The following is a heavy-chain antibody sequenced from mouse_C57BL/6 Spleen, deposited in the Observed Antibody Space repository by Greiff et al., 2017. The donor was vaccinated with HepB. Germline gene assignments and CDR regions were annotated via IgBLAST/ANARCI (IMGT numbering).Heavy chain of an antibody. CDR3: ARGAAVTRAMDY. V-gene: IGHV5-17*01. Sequence: EVKLMESGGGLVKPGGSLKLSCAASGFTFSDYGMHWVRQAPEKGLEWVAYISSGSSTVYYADTVKGRFTISRDNAKNTLFLQMTSLRSEDTAMYYCARGAAVTRAMDYWGQGTSVTVSS. D-gene: IGHD2-1*01. CDR1: GFTFSDYG. CDR2: ISSGSSTV. J-gene: IGHJ4*01.